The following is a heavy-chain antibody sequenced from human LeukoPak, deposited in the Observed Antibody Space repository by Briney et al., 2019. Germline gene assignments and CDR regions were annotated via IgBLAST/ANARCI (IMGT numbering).Heavy chain of an antibody. V-gene: IGHV3-30*02. D-gene: IGHD2-2*01. CDR3: ARSTSSLFYVFF. CDR1: GFTFSNYG. CDR2: IRYDGSNK. J-gene: IGHJ4*02. Sequence: GGSLRLSCAASGFTFSNYGMPWVRQAPGKGLEWVAFIRYDGSNKYYADSVKGRFTISRDNSKNTLYLQMNSLRPEDTAVYYCARSTSSLFYVFFCGQGTLGTVSP.